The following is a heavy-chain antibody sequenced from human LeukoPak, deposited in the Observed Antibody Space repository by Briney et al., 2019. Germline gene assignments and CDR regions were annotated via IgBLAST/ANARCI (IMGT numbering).Heavy chain of an antibody. J-gene: IGHJ4*02. CDR3: AKEGAAAGPDFDL. D-gene: IGHD6-13*01. V-gene: IGHV4-4*07. CDR1: GASVENHY. CDR2: FEPSGTT. Sequence: PSETLSLTCTVSGASVENHYCSWIRQPAGKGREWIGRFEPSGTTKYNPPLKSRITMSVDTSKNQFSLELNSVTAADTAVYYCAKEGAAAGPDFDLWGQGTLVIVSS.